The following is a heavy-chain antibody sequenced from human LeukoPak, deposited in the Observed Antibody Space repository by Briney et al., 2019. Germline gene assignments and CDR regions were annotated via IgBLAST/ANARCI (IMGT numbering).Heavy chain of an antibody. CDR2: ISWNSGSI. V-gene: IGHV3-9*01. J-gene: IGHJ3*02. CDR3: ARCPIFGVFYDAFDI. D-gene: IGHD3-3*01. CDR1: GFTFVDYA. Sequence: GRSLRLSCASSGFTFVDYAMHWVRQAPGKGLEWVSGISWNSGSIGYADSVKGRFTISRDNAKNSLYLRMNSLRAEDTAVYYCARCPIFGVFYDAFDIWGQGTMVTVSS.